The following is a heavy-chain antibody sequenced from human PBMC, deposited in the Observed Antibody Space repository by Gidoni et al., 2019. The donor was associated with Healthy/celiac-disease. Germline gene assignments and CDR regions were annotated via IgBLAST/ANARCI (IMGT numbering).Heavy chain of an antibody. CDR3: TRHVDRYIVVVPAADNWFDP. CDR2: IRSKANSYAT. V-gene: IGHV3-73*02. J-gene: IGHJ5*02. CDR1: GFTFSGSA. D-gene: IGHD2-2*01. Sequence: EVQLVESGGGLVQPGGSLKLSCAASGFTFSGSAMPWVRQASGKGLEWVGRIRSKANSYATAYAASVKGRFTISRDDSKNTAYLQMNSLKTEDTAVYYCTRHVDRYIVVVPAADNWFDPWGQGTLVTVSS.